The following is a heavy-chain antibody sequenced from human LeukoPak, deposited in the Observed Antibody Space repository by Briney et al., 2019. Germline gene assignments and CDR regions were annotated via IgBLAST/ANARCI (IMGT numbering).Heavy chain of an antibody. CDR3: ATQPGYYYDSSGALASWFDP. D-gene: IGHD3-22*01. CDR1: GGSISSSSYY. J-gene: IGHJ5*02. Sequence: SETLSLTCTVSGGSISSSSYYWGWIRQPPGKGLEWIGSIYYSGSTYYNPSLKSRVTISVDTSKNQFSLKLSSVTAADTAVYYCATQPGYYYDSSGALASWFDPWGQGTLVTVSS. V-gene: IGHV4-39*01. CDR2: IYYSGST.